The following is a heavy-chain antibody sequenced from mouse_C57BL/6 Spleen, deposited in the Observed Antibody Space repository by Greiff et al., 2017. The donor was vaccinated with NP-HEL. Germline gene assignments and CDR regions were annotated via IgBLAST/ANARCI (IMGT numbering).Heavy chain of an antibody. D-gene: IGHD1-1*01. V-gene: IGHV5-17*01. CDR2: ISSGSSTI. J-gene: IGHJ1*03. CDR3: ARGYYGSSYGWYFDV. Sequence: EVKVVESGGGLVKPGGSLKLSCAASGFTFSDYGMHWVRQAPEKGLEWVAYISSGSSTIYYADTVKGRFTISRDNAKNTLFLQMTSLRSEDTAMYYCARGYYGSSYGWYFDVWGTGTTVTVSS. CDR1: GFTFSDYG.